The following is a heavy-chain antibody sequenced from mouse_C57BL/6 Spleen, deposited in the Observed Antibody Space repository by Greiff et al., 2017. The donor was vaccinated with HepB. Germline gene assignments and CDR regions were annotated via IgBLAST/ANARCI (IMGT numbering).Heavy chain of an antibody. V-gene: IGHV1-52*01. CDR1: GYTFTSYW. Sequence: QVQLQQPGAELVRPGSSVKLSCKASGYTFTSYWMHWVKQRPIQGLEWIGNIDPSDSETHYKQKFKDKATLTVDKSSSTAHMQLSSLTSEDSAVYYYASPHYGSSLAWFAYWGQGTLVTVSA. CDR3: ASPHYGSSLAWFAY. J-gene: IGHJ3*01. D-gene: IGHD1-1*01. CDR2: IDPSDSET.